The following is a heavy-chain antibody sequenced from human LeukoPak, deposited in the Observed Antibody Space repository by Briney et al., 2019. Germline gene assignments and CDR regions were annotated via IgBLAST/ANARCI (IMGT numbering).Heavy chain of an antibody. D-gene: IGHD2-2*01. CDR3: ARPRGDIVVVPAAGAEYFQH. CDR2: INPNSGGA. Sequence: GASVKVSCKASGYTFTGYYMHWVRQAPGQGLEWMGWINPNSGGANYAQKFQGRVTMTRDTSISTAYMELSRLRSDDTAVYYCARPRGDIVVVPAAGAEYFQHWGQGTLVTVSS. CDR1: GYTFTGYY. V-gene: IGHV1-2*02. J-gene: IGHJ1*01.